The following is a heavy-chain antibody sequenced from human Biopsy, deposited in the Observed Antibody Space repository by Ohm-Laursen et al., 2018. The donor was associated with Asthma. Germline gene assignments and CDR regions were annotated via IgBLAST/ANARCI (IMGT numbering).Heavy chain of an antibody. CDR2: INAGNGNT. V-gene: IGHV1-3*01. D-gene: IGHD3-9*01. CDR3: ARTYYDFLTGQVNDVFDI. Sequence: ASVKVSCKASGYIFINYAIHWVRQAPGQRLEWMGWINAGNGNTKYSQKFQGRVTISRDTSASTAYMDLSSLRSEDTAVYYCARTYYDFLTGQVNDVFDIWGQGTLVIVSS. J-gene: IGHJ3*02. CDR1: GYIFINYA.